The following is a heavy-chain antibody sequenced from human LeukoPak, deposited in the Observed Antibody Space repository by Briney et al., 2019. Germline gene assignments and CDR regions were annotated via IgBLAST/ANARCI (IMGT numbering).Heavy chain of an antibody. Sequence: GGSLRLSCAASGFTFSSYEMNWVRQAPGKGLEWVSYISSSGSIIYYADSVKGRFTISRDNAKNSLYLQMNSLRAEDTAVYYCARDRGYGGNAGFDYWGQGTLVTVSS. CDR1: GFTFSSYE. V-gene: IGHV3-48*03. D-gene: IGHD4-23*01. CDR3: ARDRGYGGNAGFDY. J-gene: IGHJ4*02. CDR2: ISSSGSII.